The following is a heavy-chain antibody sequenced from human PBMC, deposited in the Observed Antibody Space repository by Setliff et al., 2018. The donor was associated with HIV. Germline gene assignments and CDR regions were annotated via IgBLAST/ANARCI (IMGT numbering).Heavy chain of an antibody. CDR2: FDPQYDKT. J-gene: IGHJ3*02. V-gene: IGHV1-24*01. CDR3: ATRAYDSRGYLRSRVSGAAFDI. Sequence: ASVKVSCKVSGYTLTELSIQWVRQAPGKGLEWMGGFDPQYDKTFYAQKFQGRVTMSEDTSTDTAYMELSSLRSEDTAVYYCATRAYDSRGYLRSRVSGAAFDIWGQGTMVTVS. CDR1: GYTLTELS. D-gene: IGHD3-22*01.